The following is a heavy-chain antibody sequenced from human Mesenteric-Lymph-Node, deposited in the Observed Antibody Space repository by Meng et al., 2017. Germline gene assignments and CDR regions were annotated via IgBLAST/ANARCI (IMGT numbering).Heavy chain of an antibody. CDR2: IYYGGTP. V-gene: IGHV4-61*01. J-gene: IGHJ4*02. CDR3: ARGSRGYSYG. CDR1: GGSVSSGSYH. Sequence: GAVFVRPSETLSLSSTVSGGSVSSGSYHWSCIRQPPGKGLEWIAYIYYGGTPNYNPSLKSRVTISADTSKNQFSLQLSSVTAADTAVYYCARGSRGYSYGWGQGTLVTVSS. D-gene: IGHD5-18*01.